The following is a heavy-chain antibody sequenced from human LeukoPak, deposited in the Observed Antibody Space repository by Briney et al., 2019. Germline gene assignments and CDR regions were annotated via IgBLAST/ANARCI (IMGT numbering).Heavy chain of an antibody. CDR2: ISGSGGST. CDR3: ARDTWIQLWLPDY. V-gene: IGHV3-23*01. Sequence: GGSLRLSCAASGFTFSNCAMSRVRQAPGKELEWVSGISGSGGSTYYADSVKGRFTISRDNSKNTLYLQMNSLRVEDTAVYYCARDTWIQLWLPDYWGQGTLVTVSS. J-gene: IGHJ4*02. CDR1: GFTFSNCA. D-gene: IGHD5-18*01.